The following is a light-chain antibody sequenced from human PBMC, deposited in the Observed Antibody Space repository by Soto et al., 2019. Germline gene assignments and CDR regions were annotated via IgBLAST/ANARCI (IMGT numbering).Light chain of an antibody. J-gene: IGKJ1*01. Sequence: DIPMTQSPSSLSASVGDRVTITCRASQGINNYLAWYQQKPGKVPKLLINAASTLQSGVPSRISGSGSGTDFTLTISSLQPEDVAIYYCQKYNSAPQTFGQGTKVEIK. CDR2: AAS. CDR1: QGINNY. V-gene: IGKV1-27*01. CDR3: QKYNSAPQT.